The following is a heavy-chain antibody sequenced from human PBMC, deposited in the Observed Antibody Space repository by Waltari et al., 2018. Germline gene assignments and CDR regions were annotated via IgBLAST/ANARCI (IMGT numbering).Heavy chain of an antibody. CDR1: GFTFSGSA. D-gene: IGHD6-19*01. CDR3: TLSATSG. Sequence: EVQLVESGGGLVQPGGSLKLSCAASGFTFSGSAMHWVRQASGKGLEGVGRSRSKANSYATAYAASVKGRFTISRDDSKNTAYLKMNSLKTEDTAVYYCTLSATSGWGQGTLVTVSS. CDR2: SRSKANSYAT. V-gene: IGHV3-73*02. J-gene: IGHJ4*02.